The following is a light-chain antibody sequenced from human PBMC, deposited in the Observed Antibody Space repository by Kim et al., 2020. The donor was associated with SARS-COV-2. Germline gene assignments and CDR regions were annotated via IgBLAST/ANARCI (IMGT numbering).Light chain of an antibody. V-gene: IGKV3-20*01. CDR1: QSVRSSY. CDR2: GAS. J-gene: IGKJ1*01. Sequence: EIVLTQSPGTLSLSPGERATLSCRASQSVRSSYLAWYQQKPGQAPRLLNYGASSRATGIPDRFSGSGSGTDFTLTISRLEPEDFVMYYCQHYGSSTWTFGQGTKVDIK. CDR3: QHYGSSTWT.